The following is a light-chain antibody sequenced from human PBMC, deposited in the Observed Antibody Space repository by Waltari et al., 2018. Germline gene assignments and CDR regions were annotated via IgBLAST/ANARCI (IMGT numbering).Light chain of an antibody. CDR1: YSNIGSNI. Sequence: QSVLTQPPSASGTPGQKVTISCSGSYSNIGSNIVTWYQQLPGTAPKLPIYSNDYRPSGVPDRFSGSKSGTSASLAISGLQSEDEADYYCATWDDRLTGVVFGGGTRVTVL. CDR2: SND. V-gene: IGLV1-44*01. CDR3: ATWDDRLTGVV. J-gene: IGLJ2*01.